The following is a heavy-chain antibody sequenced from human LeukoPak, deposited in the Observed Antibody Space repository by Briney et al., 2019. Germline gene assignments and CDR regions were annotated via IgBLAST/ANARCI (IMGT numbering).Heavy chain of an antibody. D-gene: IGHD6-19*01. CDR3: ARAPRASSGWLTTHFDY. J-gene: IGHJ4*02. CDR2: IYYSGST. Sequence: PSETLSLTCTVSGGSISSSSYYWGWIRQPPGKGLEWIGSIYYSGSTYYNPSLKSRVTISVDTSKNQFSLKLSSVTAADTAVYYCARAPRASSGWLTTHFDYWGQGTLVTVSS. CDR1: GGSISSSSYY. V-gene: IGHV4-39*07.